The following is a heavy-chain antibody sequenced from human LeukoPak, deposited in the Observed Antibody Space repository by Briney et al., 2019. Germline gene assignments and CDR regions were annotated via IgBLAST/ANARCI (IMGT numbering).Heavy chain of an antibody. CDR1: GGTFSRYG. J-gene: IGHJ6*03. CDR2: IIPVYRTT. CDR3: ARGFVCSGGSCYSYDYYYYMDV. D-gene: IGHD2-15*01. Sequence: SVKVSCKASGGTFSRYGTSWVRQAPGQGLEWMGGIIPVYRTTNYAQKFQGRVTITADKSTSTAYMELSSLRSEDTAVYYCARGFVCSGGSCYSYDYYYYMDVWGKGTTVTISS. V-gene: IGHV1-69*06.